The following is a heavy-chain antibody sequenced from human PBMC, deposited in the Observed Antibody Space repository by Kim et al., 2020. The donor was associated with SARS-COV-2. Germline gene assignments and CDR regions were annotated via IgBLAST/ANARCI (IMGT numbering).Heavy chain of an antibody. J-gene: IGHJ1*01. CDR3: ASMSPLRYFDWSNTPEYFQH. D-gene: IGHD3-9*01. Sequence: SETLSLTCTVSGGSISSSSYYWGWIHQPPGKGLEWIGSIYYSGSTYYNPSLKSRVTISVDTSKNQFSLKLSSVTAADTAVYYCASMSPLRYFDWSNTPEYFQHWGQGTLVTVSS. CDR2: IYYSGST. V-gene: IGHV4-39*07. CDR1: GGSISSSSYY.